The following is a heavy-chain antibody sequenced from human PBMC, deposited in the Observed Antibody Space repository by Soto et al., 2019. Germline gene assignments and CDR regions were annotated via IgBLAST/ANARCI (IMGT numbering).Heavy chain of an antibody. CDR2: IDWDDDR. V-gene: IGHV2-5*02. D-gene: IGHD7-27*01. J-gene: IGHJ4*02. CDR1: GFSLSTSGVN. Sequence: QITLKESGPPLVKPTQTLTLTCTFSGFSLSTSGVNVGWIRQPPGRALEWLALIDWDDDRLYTPSLKSRLTITKDTSKNQVVLTMTNMDPVDTATYYCGHRPQRGTTLDYWGQGTLVTVSS. CDR3: GHRPQRGTTLDY.